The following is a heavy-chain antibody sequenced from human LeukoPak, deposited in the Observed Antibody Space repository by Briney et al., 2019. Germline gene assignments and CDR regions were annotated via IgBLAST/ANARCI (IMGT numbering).Heavy chain of an antibody. J-gene: IGHJ4*02. D-gene: IGHD2-8*01. Sequence: SGGSLRLSCAASGFTFSSYSMNWVRQAPGKGLEWISYISSGGSSIYYADSVKGRFTISRDNAKKSVFLQMNSLRVEDSGLYYCAREMGVAAGTLDWWGQGTRVIVSS. V-gene: IGHV3-48*04. CDR3: AREMGVAAGTLDW. CDR2: ISSGGSSI. CDR1: GFTFSSYS.